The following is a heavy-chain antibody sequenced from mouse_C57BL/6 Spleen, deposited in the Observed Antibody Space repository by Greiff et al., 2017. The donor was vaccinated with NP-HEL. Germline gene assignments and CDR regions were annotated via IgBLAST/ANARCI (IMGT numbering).Heavy chain of an antibody. CDR1: GYSITSGYY. V-gene: IGHV3-6*01. Sequence: EVQLVESGPGLVKPSQSLSLTCSVTGYSITSGYYWNWIRQFPGNKLEWMGYISYDGSNNYNPSLKNRISITRDTSKNQFFLKLNSVTTEDTATYYCARDHYGSSYPFDYWGQGTTLTVSS. J-gene: IGHJ2*01. D-gene: IGHD1-1*01. CDR2: ISYDGSN. CDR3: ARDHYGSSYPFDY.